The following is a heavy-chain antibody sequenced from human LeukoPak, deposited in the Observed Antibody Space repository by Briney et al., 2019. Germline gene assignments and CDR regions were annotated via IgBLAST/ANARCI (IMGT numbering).Heavy chain of an antibody. J-gene: IGHJ4*02. CDR3: ASGGTTRYFDY. V-gene: IGHV4-38-2*02. CDR1: GYSISSGYY. Sequence: SETLSLTCTVSGYSISSGYYWGWIRQPPGKGLEWIGNIYHSGSTYYNPSLKSRVSISVDTSKNQFSLKLTSVTAADTAVYYCASGGTTRYFDYWGQGTLATVSS. D-gene: IGHD4-17*01. CDR2: IYHSGST.